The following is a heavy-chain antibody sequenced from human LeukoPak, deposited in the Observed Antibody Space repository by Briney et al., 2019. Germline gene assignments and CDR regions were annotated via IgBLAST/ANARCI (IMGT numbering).Heavy chain of an antibody. CDR3: ATLYGSGSYYED. CDR1: GFTFSSYW. D-gene: IGHD3-10*01. Sequence: GGSLRLSCAASGFTFSSYWVHWVRQAPGKWLVWVSRINSDGSSTSYADSVKGRFTISRDNAKNTLYLQMNRLRAEDTAVYYCATLYGSGSYYEDWGQGTLVTVSS. J-gene: IGHJ4*02. V-gene: IGHV3-74*01. CDR2: INSDGSST.